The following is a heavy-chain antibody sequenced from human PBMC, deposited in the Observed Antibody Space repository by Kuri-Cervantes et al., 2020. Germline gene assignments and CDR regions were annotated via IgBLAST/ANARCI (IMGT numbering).Heavy chain of an antibody. J-gene: IGHJ6*02. CDR1: GFTFDDYA. CDR2: VSWNSGSI. D-gene: IGHD5-12*01. CDR3: AKDLGAYGYHYGMDV. V-gene: IGHV3-9*01. Sequence: LSLTCAASGFTFDDYAMHWVRQAPGKGLEWVAGVSWNSGSIGYTDSVKGRFTISRDNANHSLHLQMSSLRAEDTAFYYCAKDLGAYGYHYGMDVWGQGTTVTSP.